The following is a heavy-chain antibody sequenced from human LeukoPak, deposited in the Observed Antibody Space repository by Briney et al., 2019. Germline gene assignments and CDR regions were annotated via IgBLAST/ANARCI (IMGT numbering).Heavy chain of an antibody. J-gene: IGHJ4*02. CDR1: GGSITSGGYY. CDR2: FYHSGIN. CDR3: ARGDYYGSGSRYFDY. V-gene: IGHV4-30-2*01. D-gene: IGHD3-10*01. Sequence: KTSETLSLTCTVSGGSITSGGYYWNWIRQPPGKGLEWIGYFYHSGINYYDPSLRSRVTISVDTSKNQFSVKLSSVTAADTAVYYCARGDYYGSGSRYFDYWGQGTLVTVSS.